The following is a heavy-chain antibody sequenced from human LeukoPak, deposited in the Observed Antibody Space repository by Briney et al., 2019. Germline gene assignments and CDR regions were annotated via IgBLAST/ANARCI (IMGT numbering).Heavy chain of an antibody. CDR3: ARERRSGYDYYFDY. D-gene: IGHD5-12*01. CDR2: INAGNGNT. CDR1: GYTFTSYA. V-gene: IGHV1-3*01. J-gene: IGHJ4*02. Sequence: ASVKVSCKASGYTFTSYAMHWVRQAPGQRLEWMGWINAGNGNTKYSQKFQGRVTITRDTSASTAYMGLSSLRSEDTAVYYCARERRSGYDYYFDYWGQGTLVTVSS.